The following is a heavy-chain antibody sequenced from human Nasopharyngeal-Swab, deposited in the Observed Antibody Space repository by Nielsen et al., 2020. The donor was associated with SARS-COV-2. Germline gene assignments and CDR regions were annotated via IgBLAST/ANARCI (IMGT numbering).Heavy chain of an antibody. CDR2: TYYKSKWYN. Sequence: SQTLSLTCAISGDSVSSNTGAWNWIRQSPSRGLEWLGRTYYKSKWYNDYAVSVNGRLTINPDTSKNQFSLQLKSVTPEDTAVYYCARGGHFYGSGSYPLSSYYYMDVWSKGTTVTVSS. J-gene: IGHJ6*03. CDR1: GDSVSSNTGA. V-gene: IGHV6-1*01. CDR3: ARGGHFYGSGSYPLSSYYYMDV. D-gene: IGHD3-10*01.